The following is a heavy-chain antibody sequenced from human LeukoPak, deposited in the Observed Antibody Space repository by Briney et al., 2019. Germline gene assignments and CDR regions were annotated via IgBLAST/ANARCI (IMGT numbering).Heavy chain of an antibody. CDR2: ISGSGTST. J-gene: IGHJ5*02. D-gene: IGHD3-9*01. CDR1: GFTFSAYA. V-gene: IGHV3-23*01. Sequence: GGSLRLSCAASGFTFSAYAMTWVRQAPGKGLEWVSGISGSGTSTYYADSVKGRFTISRDNSKNTLYLQMNSLRAEDTAVYYCATLAGYFDWFPRGGWFDPWGQGTLVTVSS. CDR3: ATLAGYFDWFPRGGWFDP.